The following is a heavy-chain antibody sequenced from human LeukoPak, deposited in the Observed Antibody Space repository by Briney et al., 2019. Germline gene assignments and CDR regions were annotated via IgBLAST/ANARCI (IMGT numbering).Heavy chain of an antibody. CDR1: GFTFSNYA. V-gene: IGHV3-23*01. CDR3: AKGTGDMGYYFDY. CDR2: IRVTYET. D-gene: IGHD7-27*01. Sequence: GGSLRLSCAGSGFTFSNYAMNWVRQAPGKGLEWVSGIRVTYETFYADSVKGRFTISRDNSENTLYLQMSGLRAEDTAVYYCAKGTGDMGYYFDYWGQGTLVTVSS. J-gene: IGHJ4*02.